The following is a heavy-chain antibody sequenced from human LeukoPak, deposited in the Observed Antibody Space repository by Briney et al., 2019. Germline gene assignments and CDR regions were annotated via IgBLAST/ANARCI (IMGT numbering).Heavy chain of an antibody. Sequence: GGSLRLSCAASGFTFSTYAMSWVRQAPGKGLEWVSAISGSGGSTYYADSVKGRFTISRHNSKNSLSLQMNSLRVEDTAVYYCASQSYARFDPWGQGTLVTVSS. V-gene: IGHV3-23*01. J-gene: IGHJ5*02. CDR2: ISGSGGST. CDR1: GFTFSTYA. D-gene: IGHD3-16*01. CDR3: ASQSYARFDP.